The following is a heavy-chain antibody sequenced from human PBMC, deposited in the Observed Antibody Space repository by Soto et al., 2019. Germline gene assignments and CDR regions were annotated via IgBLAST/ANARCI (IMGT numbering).Heavy chain of an antibody. V-gene: IGHV6-1*01. J-gene: IGHJ3*02. CDR3: AREPGITIFGVPGRVAFDI. CDR2: TYYRSKWYN. CDR1: GDSVSSNSAA. Sequence: SQTLSLTCAISGDSVSSNSAAWNWIRQSPSRGLEWLGRTYYRSKWYNDYAVSVKSRITINPDTSKNQFSLQLNSVTPEDTAVYYCAREPGITIFGVPGRVAFDIWGQGTMVTVSS. D-gene: IGHD3-3*01.